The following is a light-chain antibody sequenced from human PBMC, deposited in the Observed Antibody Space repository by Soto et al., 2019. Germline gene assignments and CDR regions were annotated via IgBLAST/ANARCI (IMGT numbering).Light chain of an antibody. J-gene: IGLJ1*01. CDR3: CSYAGSYSYV. Sequence: QSALTQPRSVSGSPGQSVTISCTGTSSDVGGYNYVSWYQEQPGKAPKLMIYDVSKRPSGVPDRFSGSKSGNTASLTISGLQAEDEADYYCCSYAGSYSYVFXTGTKVTVL. V-gene: IGLV2-11*01. CDR1: SSDVGGYNY. CDR2: DVS.